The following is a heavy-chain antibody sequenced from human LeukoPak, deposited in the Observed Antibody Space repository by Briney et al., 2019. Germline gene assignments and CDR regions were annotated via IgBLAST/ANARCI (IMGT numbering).Heavy chain of an antibody. J-gene: IGHJ4*02. CDR2: IYYSGST. D-gene: IGHD5-12*01. V-gene: IGHV4-59*08. Sequence: PSETLSLTCTVSGGSISSYYWSWIRQPPGKGLEWIGYIYYSGSTNYNPSLKSRVTISVDTSKNQFSLKLSSVTAADTAVYYCASFTLYDEDYWGQGTLVTVSS. CDR3: ASFTLYDEDY. CDR1: GGSISSYY.